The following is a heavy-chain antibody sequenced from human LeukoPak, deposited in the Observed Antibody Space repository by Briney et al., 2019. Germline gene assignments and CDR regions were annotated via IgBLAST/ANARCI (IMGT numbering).Heavy chain of an antibody. J-gene: IGHJ4*02. CDR3: ARVLELAGAGTDG. Sequence: GGSLRLSCAASGFTFSSYAMHWVRQAPGKGLEWVAVISYDGSNKYYADSVKGRFTISRDNSKNTLYLQMNSLRAEDTAVYYGARVLELAGAGTDGWGQGTLVSVCS. V-gene: IGHV3-30-3*01. CDR1: GFTFSSYA. D-gene: IGHD6-19*01. CDR2: ISYDGSNK.